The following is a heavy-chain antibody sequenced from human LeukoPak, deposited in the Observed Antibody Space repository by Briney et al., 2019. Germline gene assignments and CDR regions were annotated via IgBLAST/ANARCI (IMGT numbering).Heavy chain of an antibody. V-gene: IGHV3-48*04. Sequence: GGSLRLSCAASGFIVSGYWMSWVRQAPGKGLEWVSYISISSSTRYYVDSVKGRFTVSTDNAKNTLYLQMDSLRAEDTAVYYCARGRLSSWYLDFWGQGTLVTVSS. J-gene: IGHJ4*02. CDR1: GFIVSGYW. D-gene: IGHD6-13*01. CDR3: ARGRLSSWYLDF. CDR2: ISISSSTR.